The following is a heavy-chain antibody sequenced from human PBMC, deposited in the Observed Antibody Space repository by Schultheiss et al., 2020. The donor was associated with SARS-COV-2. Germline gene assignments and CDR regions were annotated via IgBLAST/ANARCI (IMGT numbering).Heavy chain of an antibody. CDR2: IRSKAYGGTT. J-gene: IGHJ4*02. D-gene: IGHD3-22*01. CDR1: GFTFGDYA. Sequence: GGSLRLSCTASGFTFGDYAMSWVRQAPGKGLEWVGFIRSKAYGGTTEYAASVKGRFTISRDDSKSIAYLQMNSLKTEDTAVYYCTREGITYYYDSSGLSFDYWGQGTLVTVSS. V-gene: IGHV3-49*04. CDR3: TREGITYYYDSSGLSFDY.